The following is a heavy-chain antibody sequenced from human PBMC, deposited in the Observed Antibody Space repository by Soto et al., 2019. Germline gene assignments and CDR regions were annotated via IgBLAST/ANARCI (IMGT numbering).Heavy chain of an antibody. J-gene: IGHJ6*02. D-gene: IGHD6-19*01. V-gene: IGHV3-48*02. CDR2: ISSSSSTI. CDR1: GFTFSSYS. CDR3: ARDGAGSSGWYGELKRYGMDV. Sequence: LRLSCAASGFTFSSYSMNWVRQGTGKGLEWVSYISSSSSTIYYADSVKGRFTISRDNAKNSLYLQMNSLRDEDTAVYYCARDGAGSSGWYGELKRYGMDVWGQGTTVTVSS.